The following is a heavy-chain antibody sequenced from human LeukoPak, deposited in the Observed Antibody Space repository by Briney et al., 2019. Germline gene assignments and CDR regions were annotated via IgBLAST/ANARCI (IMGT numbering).Heavy chain of an antibody. CDR2: LDTDGSDT. J-gene: IGHJ4*02. CDR1: GFTVSSNY. CDR3: ARDRYPAAREFDY. Sequence: GGSLRLSCAASGFTVSSNYMNWVRQAPGKGLEWVSRLDTDGSDTSYADSVKGRFTISRDNAKNTLYLQMNNLRAEDTAMYYCARDRYPAAREFDYWGQGTLVTVSS. D-gene: IGHD2-2*01. V-gene: IGHV3-74*01.